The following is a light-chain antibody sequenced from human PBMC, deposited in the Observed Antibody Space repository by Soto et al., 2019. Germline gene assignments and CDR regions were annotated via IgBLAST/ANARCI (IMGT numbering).Light chain of an antibody. CDR1: SSNIGNNA. CDR2: EVS. J-gene: IGLJ1*01. V-gene: IGLV2-8*01. CDR3: SSYAGSNNFV. Sequence: QSVLTQPPSVSEAPRQRVTISCSGSSSNIGNNAVNWYQQHPGKAPKLMIYEVSKRPSGVPDRFSGSKSGNTASLTVSGLQAEDEADYYCSSYAGSNNFVFGTGTKLTVL.